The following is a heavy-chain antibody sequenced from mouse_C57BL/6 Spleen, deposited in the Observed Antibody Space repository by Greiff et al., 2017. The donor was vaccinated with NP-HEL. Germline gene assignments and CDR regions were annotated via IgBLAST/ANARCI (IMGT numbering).Heavy chain of an antibody. J-gene: IGHJ3*01. CDR3: ARRTQEAYGSCFAY. CDR2: IYPGDGDT. Sequence: QVQLQQSGAELVKPGASVKISCKASGYAFSSYWMNWVKQRPGKGLEWIGQIYPGDGDTNYNGKLKGKATLTADKSSSTAYMQLSSLTSEDSAVYFCARRTQEAYGSCFAYWGQGTLVTVSA. V-gene: IGHV1-80*01. CDR1: GYAFSSYW. D-gene: IGHD1-1*01.